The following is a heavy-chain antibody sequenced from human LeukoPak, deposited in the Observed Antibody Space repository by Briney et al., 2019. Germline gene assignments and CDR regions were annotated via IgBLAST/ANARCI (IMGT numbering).Heavy chain of an antibody. D-gene: IGHD2-2*01. J-gene: IGHJ4*02. Sequence: GASVKVSCKASGGTFSSYAISWVRQAPGQGLEWMGGIIPIFGTANYAQKFQGRVTITADESTSTAYMELSSLRSEDTAVYYCARGYCSSTSCGFDYWGQGTLVTVSS. V-gene: IGHV1-69*13. CDR2: IIPIFGTA. CDR1: GGTFSSYA. CDR3: ARGYCSSTSCGFDY.